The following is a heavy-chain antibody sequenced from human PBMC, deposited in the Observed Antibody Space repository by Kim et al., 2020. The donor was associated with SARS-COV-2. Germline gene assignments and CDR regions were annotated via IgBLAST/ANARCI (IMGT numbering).Heavy chain of an antibody. CDR2: MREDGSGI. V-gene: IGHV3-7*05. CDR1: GIDFRNNW. Sequence: GGSLRLSCVASGIDFRNNWMSWVRQPRGKGLEWVAHMREDGSGIDYADSVNGRFTIFRDNAQESLYLQMNSLRVEDTATYYCARGHYGLDVWGQGTTVT. J-gene: IGHJ6*02. CDR3: ARGHYGLDV.